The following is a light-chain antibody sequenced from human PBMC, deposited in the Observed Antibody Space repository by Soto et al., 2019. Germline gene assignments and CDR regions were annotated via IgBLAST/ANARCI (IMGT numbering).Light chain of an antibody. Sequence: EIVLTQSPATLSLSPGERATLSCRASQSVGYHLAWYQQKPGQAPRLLIYDASNRATGIPARFSGSGSGTEFNLGISSLVPEDFAVYYCQHRRNGPPVTFGGGTKVEIK. CDR2: DAS. CDR1: QSVGYH. V-gene: IGKV3-11*01. CDR3: QHRRNGPPVT. J-gene: IGKJ4*01.